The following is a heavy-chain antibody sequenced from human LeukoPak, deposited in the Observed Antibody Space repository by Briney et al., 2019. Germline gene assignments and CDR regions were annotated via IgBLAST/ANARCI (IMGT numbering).Heavy chain of an antibody. V-gene: IGHV3-30*03. CDR2: ISHDGSNK. CDR1: GFTFSSYG. Sequence: GGSLRLSCAASGFTFSSYGIHWVRQAPGKGLEWVAVISHDGSNKYYTDSVKGRFTISRDNSKNTLYLQMSSLRTEDTAVYYCATYSSGWNDFDYWGQGTLVTVSS. J-gene: IGHJ4*02. D-gene: IGHD6-19*01. CDR3: ATYSSGWNDFDY.